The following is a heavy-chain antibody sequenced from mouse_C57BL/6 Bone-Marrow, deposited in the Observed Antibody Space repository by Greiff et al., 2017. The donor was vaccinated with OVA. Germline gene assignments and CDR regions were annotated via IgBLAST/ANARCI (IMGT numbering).Heavy chain of an antibody. CDR2: IYPRDGST. D-gene: IGHD6-1*01. CDR3: ARTLRPTQTPFAY. V-gene: IGHV1-78*01. CDR1: GYTFTDHT. J-gene: IGHJ3*01. Sequence: VKLVESDAELVKPGASVKISCKVSGYTFTDHTIHWMKQRPEQGLEWIGYIYPRDGSTKYNEKFKGKATLTADKSSSTAYMQLNSLTSEDSAVYFCARTLRPTQTPFAYWGQGTLVTVSA.